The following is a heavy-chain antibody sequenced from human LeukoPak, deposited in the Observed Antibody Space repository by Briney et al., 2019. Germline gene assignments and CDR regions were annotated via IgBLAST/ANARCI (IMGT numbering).Heavy chain of an antibody. D-gene: IGHD5-24*01. CDR2: INPSSGGT. J-gene: IGHJ5*02. CDR3: ASLLREMATIIDA. V-gene: IGHV1-2*02. Sequence: ASVKVSCKASGYTFTGYYMHWVRQAPGQGLEWMGWINPSSGGTNYAQKFQGRVTMTRDTSISTAYMELSRLRSDDTAVYYCASLLREMATIIDAWGQGTLVTVSS. CDR1: GYTFTGYY.